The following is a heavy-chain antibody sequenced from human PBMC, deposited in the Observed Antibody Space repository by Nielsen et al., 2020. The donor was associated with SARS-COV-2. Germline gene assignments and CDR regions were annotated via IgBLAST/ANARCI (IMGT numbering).Heavy chain of an antibody. Sequence: GGSLRPSCAASGFTFSSYEMNWFRQAPGKGLEWVSYISSSGSTIYYADSVKGRFTISRDNAKNSLYLQMNSLRAEDTAVYYCAKVAAAGLYNWFDPWGQGTLVTVSS. CDR2: ISSSGSTI. J-gene: IGHJ5*02. CDR1: GFTFSSYE. V-gene: IGHV3-48*03. D-gene: IGHD6-13*01. CDR3: AKVAAAGLYNWFDP.